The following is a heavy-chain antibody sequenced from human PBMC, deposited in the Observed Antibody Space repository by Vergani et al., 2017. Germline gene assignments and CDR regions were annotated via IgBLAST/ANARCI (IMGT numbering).Heavy chain of an antibody. V-gene: IGHV1-69*04. J-gene: IGHJ5*02. CDR2: IIPILGIA. D-gene: IGHD4-17*01. CDR3: ARDLRGENWFDP. CDR1: GGTFSSYA. Sequence: QVKLVKSGAEVKKPGSSVKVSCKASGGTFSSYAISWVRQAPGQGLEWMGRIIPILGIANYAQKFQGRVTITADKSTSTAYMELSSLRSEDTAVYYCARDLRGENWFDPSGQGTLVTVSS.